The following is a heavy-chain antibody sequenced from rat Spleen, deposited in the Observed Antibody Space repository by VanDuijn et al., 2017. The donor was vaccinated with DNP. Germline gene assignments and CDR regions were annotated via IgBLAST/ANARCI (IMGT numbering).Heavy chain of an antibody. CDR1: GFNFNDHW. CDR3: AGSHYYVMDA. J-gene: IGHJ4*01. V-gene: IGHV5-29*01. CDR2: ISYNGGSP. D-gene: IGHD1-2*01. Sequence: EVKLVESGGGLVQPGRSLKLSCAASGFNFNDHWMGWVRQAPAKGLEWVATISYNGGSPYYRDSVKGRFTISRDNAQSTLYLQMDSLRSEDTATYYCAGSHYYVMDAWGQGASVTVSS.